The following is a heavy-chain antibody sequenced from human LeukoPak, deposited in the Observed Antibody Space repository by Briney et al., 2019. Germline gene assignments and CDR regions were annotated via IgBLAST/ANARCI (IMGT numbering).Heavy chain of an antibody. CDR3: ASGERERRFDY. CDR1: GFTFSSYA. V-gene: IGHV3-30*04. D-gene: IGHD1-26*01. J-gene: IGHJ4*02. Sequence: GGSLRLSCAASGFTFSSYAMHWVRQAPGKGLEWVAVISYDGSNKYYADSVKGRFTISGDNSKNTLYLQMNSLRAEDTAVYYCASGERERRFDYWGQGTLVTVSS. CDR2: ISYDGSNK.